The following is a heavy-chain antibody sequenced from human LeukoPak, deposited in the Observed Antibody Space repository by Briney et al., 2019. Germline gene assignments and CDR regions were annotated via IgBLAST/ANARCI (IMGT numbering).Heavy chain of an antibody. Sequence: PGGSLRLSCAASGFTFSSYAMSWVRQAPGKGLEWVSAISGSGGSTYYADSVKGRFTISRDNSKNTLYLQMNSLRAEDTAVYYCAKGNTARTYYYGMDVWGQGTTVTVSS. CDR1: GFTFSSYA. J-gene: IGHJ6*02. D-gene: IGHD5-18*01. V-gene: IGHV3-23*01. CDR2: ISGSGGST. CDR3: AKGNTARTYYYGMDV.